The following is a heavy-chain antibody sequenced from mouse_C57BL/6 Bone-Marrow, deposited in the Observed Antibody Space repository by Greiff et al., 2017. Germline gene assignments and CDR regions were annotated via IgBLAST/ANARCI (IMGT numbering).Heavy chain of an antibody. CDR3: AMDYYGSSSYYAMDY. V-gene: IGHV1-19*01. CDR1: GYTFTDYY. Sequence: EVKLMESGPVLVKPGASVKMSCKASGYTFTDYYMNWVKQSHGKSLEWIGVINPYNGGTSYNQKFKGKATLTVDKSSSTAYMELNSLTSEDSAVYYCAMDYYGSSSYYAMDYWGQGTSVTVSS. CDR2: INPYNGGT. D-gene: IGHD1-1*01. J-gene: IGHJ4*01.